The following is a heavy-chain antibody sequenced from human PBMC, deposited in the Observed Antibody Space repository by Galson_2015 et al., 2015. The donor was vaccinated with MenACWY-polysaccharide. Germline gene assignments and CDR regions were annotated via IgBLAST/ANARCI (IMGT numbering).Heavy chain of an antibody. V-gene: IGHV3-33*01. CDR2: IWYDGSNK. CDR1: GFTFSSYG. Sequence: SLRLSCAASGFTFSSYGMHWVRQAPGKGLEWVAVIWYDGSNKYYADSVKGRFTISRDNSKNTLYLQMNSLRAEDTAVYYCAREVRDIVVVPAAIGGWFDPWGQGTLVTVSS. CDR3: AREVRDIVVVPAAIGGWFDP. J-gene: IGHJ5*02. D-gene: IGHD2-2*01.